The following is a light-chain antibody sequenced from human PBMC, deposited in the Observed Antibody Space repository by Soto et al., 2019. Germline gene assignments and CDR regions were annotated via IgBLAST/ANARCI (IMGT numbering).Light chain of an antibody. J-gene: IGLJ2*01. CDR3: QSYDSSLSGSV. CDR1: SSNIGAGYD. V-gene: IGLV1-40*01. Sequence: QYALTQPPSVSGAPGQGVTISCTGSSSNIGAGYDVHWYQQLPGTAPKLLIYANSNRPSGVPDRFSGSTSGTSASLAITGLQAEDEADYYCQSYDSSLSGSVFGGGTKLTVL. CDR2: ANS.